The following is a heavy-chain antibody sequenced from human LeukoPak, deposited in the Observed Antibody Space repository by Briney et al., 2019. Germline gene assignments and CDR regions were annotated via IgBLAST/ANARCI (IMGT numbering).Heavy chain of an antibody. J-gene: IGHJ4*02. Sequence: SVKVSCKASGGTFSSYAISWVRQAPGQGLEWMGGIIPIFGTANYAQKFQGRLTITADESTSTAYMELSSLRSEDTAVYYCARVLAYCGGDCYGYWGQGTLVTVSS. D-gene: IGHD2-21*01. CDR1: GGTFSSYA. V-gene: IGHV1-69*13. CDR3: ARVLAYCGGDCYGY. CDR2: IIPIFGTA.